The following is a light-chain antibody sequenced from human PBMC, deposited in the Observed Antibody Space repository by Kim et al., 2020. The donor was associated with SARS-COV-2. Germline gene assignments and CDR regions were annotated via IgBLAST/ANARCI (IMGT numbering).Light chain of an antibody. CDR2: DAS. Sequence: LYLAPGERATLACRASQSVGSYLAWYQQKRGQAPRLLISDASKRATGIPARFIGSGSGTDFTLTISTLEPEDFAIYYCQQRSSWYTFGQGTKLEI. CDR1: QSVGSY. V-gene: IGKV3-11*01. J-gene: IGKJ2*01. CDR3: QQRSSWYT.